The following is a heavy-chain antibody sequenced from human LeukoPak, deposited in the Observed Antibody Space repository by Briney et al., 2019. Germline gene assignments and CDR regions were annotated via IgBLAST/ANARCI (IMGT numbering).Heavy chain of an antibody. Sequence: QSGGSLRLSCTASGFTFRDYGMSWVRQAPGKGLEWVSAISGGGGDTYYADSVKGRFTISRDNSKDTLYLQMNSLRAEDTAVYYCAKESVVTPFFGYWGQGTLVTVSS. CDR2: ISGGGGDT. J-gene: IGHJ4*02. D-gene: IGHD4-23*01. CDR3: AKESVVTPFFGY. V-gene: IGHV3-23*01. CDR1: GFTFRDYG.